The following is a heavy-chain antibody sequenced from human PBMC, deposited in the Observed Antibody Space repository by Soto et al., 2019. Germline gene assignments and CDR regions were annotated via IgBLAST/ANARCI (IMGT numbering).Heavy chain of an antibody. CDR3: AKHTEVLYCSGGSCYFPGDWFDP. CDR2: ISGSGGST. D-gene: IGHD2-15*01. Sequence: GGSLRLSCAASGFTFSSYAMSWVRQAPGKGLEWVSAISGSGGSTYYADSVKGRFTISRDNSKNTLYLQMNSLRAEDTAVYYCAKHTEVLYCSGGSCYFPGDWFDPWGQGTLVTVSS. CDR1: GFTFSSYA. V-gene: IGHV3-23*01. J-gene: IGHJ5*02.